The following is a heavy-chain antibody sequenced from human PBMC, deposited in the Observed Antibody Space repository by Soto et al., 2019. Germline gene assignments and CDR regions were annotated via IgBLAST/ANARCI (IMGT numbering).Heavy chain of an antibody. CDR3: ARHGGGYCTNGVCSDY. J-gene: IGHJ4*02. D-gene: IGHD2-8*01. CDR1: GYSFTSYW. Sequence: PGESLKISCKGSGYSFTSYWISWVRQMPGKGLEWMGRIDPSDSYTNYSPSFQGHVTISADKSISTAYLQWSSLKASDTAMYYCARHGGGYCTNGVCSDYWGQGTLVTV. V-gene: IGHV5-10-1*01. CDR2: IDPSDSYT.